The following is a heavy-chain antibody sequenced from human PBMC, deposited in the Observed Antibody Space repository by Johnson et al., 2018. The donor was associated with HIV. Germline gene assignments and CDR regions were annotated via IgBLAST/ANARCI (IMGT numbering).Heavy chain of an antibody. CDR1: GFSVSSDY. V-gene: IGHV3-66*01. D-gene: IGHD3-22*01. J-gene: IGHJ3*02. Sequence: VQLVESGGGVVQPGRSLRLSCAASGFSVSSDYMSWVRQAPGKGLEWVSLIYSGGRTYYADSVKGRFTISRDNSKNTLYLQMNSLRAEDTAVYYCARDSIPSPYDSSGYYDDAFDIWGQGTMVTVSS. CDR3: ARDSIPSPYDSSGYYDDAFDI. CDR2: IYSGGRT.